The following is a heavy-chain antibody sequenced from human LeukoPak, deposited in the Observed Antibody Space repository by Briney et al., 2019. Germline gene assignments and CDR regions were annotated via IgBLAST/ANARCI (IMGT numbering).Heavy chain of an antibody. J-gene: IGHJ4*02. CDR2: IYYDGSNK. CDR1: GFTFSSYH. Sequence: GGSLRLSCAASGFTFSSYHMHWVRQAPGKGLEWLAVIYYDGSNKYYADSVKGRFTISRDNSKNTLYLQMNSLRAEDTAVYYCARDQAGYFDYSGQGNLVTVSS. CDR3: ARDQAGYFDY. D-gene: IGHD6-19*01. V-gene: IGHV3-33*01.